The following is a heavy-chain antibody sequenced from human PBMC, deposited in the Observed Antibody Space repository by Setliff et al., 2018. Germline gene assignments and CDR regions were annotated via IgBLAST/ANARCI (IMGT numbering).Heavy chain of an antibody. J-gene: IGHJ4*02. CDR3: ARTCSGSGCYAGLES. Sequence: QPGGSLRLSCAASRFTFSTYRMHWVRQAPGKGLEWVAVIWDDGGNKYHADSVKGRFTISRDNSKNTLYLQMNSLRPEDTAVYYCARTCSGSGCYAGLESWGQGTPVTVSS. CDR1: RFTFSTYR. D-gene: IGHD2-15*01. V-gene: IGHV3-33*08. CDR2: IWDDGGNK.